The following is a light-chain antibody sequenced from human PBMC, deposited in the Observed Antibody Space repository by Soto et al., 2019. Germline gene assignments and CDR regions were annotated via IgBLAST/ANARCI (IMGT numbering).Light chain of an antibody. Sequence: EIVMTQSPATLSVSPGERATLSCRASQSVSSNLAWYQQEPGQAPRLVIYDASTRATGIPARFSGSGSGTEFTLTLSSLQSEDSAVYYCQQYNNWPPGTFGPGTKVDIK. CDR2: DAS. CDR1: QSVSSN. CDR3: QQYNNWPPGT. V-gene: IGKV3-15*01. J-gene: IGKJ3*01.